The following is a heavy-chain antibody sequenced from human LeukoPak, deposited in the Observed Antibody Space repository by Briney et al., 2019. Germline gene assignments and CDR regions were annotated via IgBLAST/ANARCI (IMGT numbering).Heavy chain of an antibody. CDR2: IYTSGST. V-gene: IGHV4-4*07. CDR3: ARVRYEGFDP. D-gene: IGHD3-3*01. Sequence: PSETLSLTCTVSGGSMSRYYWSWIRQPAGKGLEWIGRIYTSGSTNDNPSLKSRVTMSVDTSRNQFSLSLRSVTAADTAVYYCARVRYEGFDPWGQGTPVTVSS. CDR1: GGSMSRYY. J-gene: IGHJ5*02.